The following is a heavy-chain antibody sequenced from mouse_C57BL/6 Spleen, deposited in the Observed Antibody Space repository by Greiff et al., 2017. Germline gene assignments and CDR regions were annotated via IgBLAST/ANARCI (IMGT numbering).Heavy chain of an antibody. CDR1: GFSLTSYG. CDR2: IWSGGST. Sequence: VKLQQSGPGLVQPSQSLSITCTVSGFSLTSYGVHWVRQSPGKGLEWLGVIWSGGSTDYNAAFISRLSISKDNSKSQVFFKMNSLQADDTAIYYCARRRGSSPYYAMDYWGQGTSVTVSS. CDR3: ARRRGSSPYYAMDY. D-gene: IGHD1-1*01. V-gene: IGHV2-2*01. J-gene: IGHJ4*01.